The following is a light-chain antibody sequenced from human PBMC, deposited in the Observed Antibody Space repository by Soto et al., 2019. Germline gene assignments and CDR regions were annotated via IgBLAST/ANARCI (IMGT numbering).Light chain of an antibody. V-gene: IGLV2-14*03. Sequence: QSVLTQPASVSGSPGPSITISCAGTSSDVSGYNFVSWYQHHPGKAPKLMIYDVNNRPSGVSNRFSGSKSGNTASLTISGLQAEDEADYYCSSYRSGDTLVFGTGTKVTVL. CDR2: DVN. CDR3: SSYRSGDTLV. J-gene: IGLJ1*01. CDR1: SSDVSGYNF.